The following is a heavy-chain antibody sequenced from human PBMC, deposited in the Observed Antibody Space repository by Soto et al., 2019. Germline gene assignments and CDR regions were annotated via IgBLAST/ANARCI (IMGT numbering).Heavy chain of an antibody. CDR2: ISGSGGST. J-gene: IGHJ4*02. V-gene: IGHV3-23*01. CDR1: GFTFSSYA. D-gene: IGHD1-26*01. Sequence: EVQLLESGGGLVQPGGSLRLSCAASGFTFSSYAMNWVRQAPGKGLEWVSVISGSGGSTYYADSVKGRFTISRDNSKNRLSLQMNSLRAEDTAVYYCARRGSGSYYDYWGQGTMVTVSS. CDR3: ARRGSGSYYDY.